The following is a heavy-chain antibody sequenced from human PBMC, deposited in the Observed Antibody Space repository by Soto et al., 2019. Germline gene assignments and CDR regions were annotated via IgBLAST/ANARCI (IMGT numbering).Heavy chain of an antibody. Sequence: SETLSLTCTVSGGSVSSGSYYWSWIRQPPGKGLEWIGYIYDSGTINYNPSLKSRVTVSADTSKNQLSLKLSSVTAADTAVYYCARDIGQWLGNHHYGMDVWGQGTTVTVSS. CDR3: ARDIGQWLGNHHYGMDV. CDR1: GGSVSSGSYY. CDR2: IYDSGTI. V-gene: IGHV4-61*01. J-gene: IGHJ6*02. D-gene: IGHD6-19*01.